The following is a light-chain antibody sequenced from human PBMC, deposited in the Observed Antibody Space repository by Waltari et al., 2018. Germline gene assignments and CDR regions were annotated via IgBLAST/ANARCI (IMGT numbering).Light chain of an antibody. V-gene: IGLV1-44*01. CDR2: RSN. J-gene: IGLJ1*01. Sequence: QSVLTQPPSASGTPGQRVTISCSGSSSNIGPNSVNWYQQFPGQAPKLLMYRSNERPSGVPDRFSGSSSGPSASLAISGLQSEDEAEYYCATWDDTLDGYVFGAGTRLTVL. CDR1: SSNIGPNS. CDR3: ATWDDTLDGYV.